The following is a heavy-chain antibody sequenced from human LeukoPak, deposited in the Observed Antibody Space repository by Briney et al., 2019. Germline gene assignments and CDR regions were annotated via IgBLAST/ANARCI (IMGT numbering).Heavy chain of an antibody. CDR2: MNPNSGNT. CDR3: ARGRRRGVIIYYYYYMDV. CDR1: GGTFSSYA. Sequence: GSSVKVSCKASGGTFSSYAISWVRQATGQGLEWMGWMNPNSGNTGYAQKFQGRVTITRNTSISTAYMELSSLRSEDTAVYYCARGRRRGVIIYYYYYMDVWGKGTTVTVSS. J-gene: IGHJ6*03. D-gene: IGHD3-10*01. V-gene: IGHV1-8*03.